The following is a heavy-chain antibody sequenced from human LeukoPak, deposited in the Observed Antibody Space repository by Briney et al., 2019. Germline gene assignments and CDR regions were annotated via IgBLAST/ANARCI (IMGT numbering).Heavy chain of an antibody. V-gene: IGHV3-23*01. J-gene: IGHJ4*02. Sequence: GGSLRLSCEASGFTFSSYAMSWVRQAPGKGLEWVSAISGSGGSTYYADSVKGRFTISRDNSKNTLYLQMNSLRAEDTAVYYCAKPYYDFWSGFDYWGQGTLVTVSS. CDR2: ISGSGGST. CDR1: GFTFSSYA. CDR3: AKPYYDFWSGFDY. D-gene: IGHD3-3*01.